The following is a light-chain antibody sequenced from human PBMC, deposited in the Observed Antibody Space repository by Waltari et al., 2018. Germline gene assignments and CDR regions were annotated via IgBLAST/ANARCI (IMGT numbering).Light chain of an antibody. CDR2: WGS. CDR3: QQYYITPYT. V-gene: IGKV4-1*01. J-gene: IGKJ2*01. Sequence: VMTQSPDSLAVSPGERATTSCQSSPSVFYSSNDKNYLAWYQKKPGQAPKLLIYWGSTRDSGVPDRFSGSGSGTDFALTISSLQAEDVAVYYCQQYYITPYTFGQGTRLEIK. CDR1: PSVFYSSNDKNY.